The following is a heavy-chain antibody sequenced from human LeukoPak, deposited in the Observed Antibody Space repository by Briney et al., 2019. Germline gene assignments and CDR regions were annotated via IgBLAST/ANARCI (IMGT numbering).Heavy chain of an antibody. J-gene: IGHJ4*02. CDR2: INHSGST. CDR3: ARDPHCSTSNCPFDY. V-gene: IGHV4-34*01. D-gene: IGHD2-2*01. CDR1: GGSFSGYY. Sequence: SETLSLTCAVYGGSFSGYYWNWIRQPPGKGLEWIGEINHSGSTNYNPSLKSRVTISVDTSKNQFSLKLTSVTAADTAVYYCARDPHCSTSNCPFDYWGQGTLVTVSS.